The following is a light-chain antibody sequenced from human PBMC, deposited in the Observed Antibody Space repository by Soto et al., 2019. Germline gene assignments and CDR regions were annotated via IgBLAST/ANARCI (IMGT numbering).Light chain of an antibody. V-gene: IGKV3-20*01. CDR3: QQYGTSLLT. CDR1: QSVSSNY. Sequence: EIVLTQSPGPLSLSPGERATLSCRASQSVSSNYLAWYQQKPGQAPRLLIYDASNRATGIPDRISGSGSGTDFTLTISRLEPEDFAVYYCQQYGTSLLTFGPGTKVDIK. J-gene: IGKJ3*01. CDR2: DAS.